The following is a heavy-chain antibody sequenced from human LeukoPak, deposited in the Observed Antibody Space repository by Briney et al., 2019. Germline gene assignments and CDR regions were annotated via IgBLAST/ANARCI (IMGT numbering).Heavy chain of an antibody. D-gene: IGHD6-13*01. CDR1: GYSFTTYV. J-gene: IGHJ4*02. CDR2: IYAGNGGT. Sequence: ASVKVSCKASGYSFTTYVMHWVRQAPGQSLEWMGWIYAGNGGTKYSQNFQGRVTITRDTSASTAYMELSSLRSEDTAVYYCARDELATTGAILDYWGQGTLVTVSS. CDR3: ARDELATTGAILDY. V-gene: IGHV1-3*01.